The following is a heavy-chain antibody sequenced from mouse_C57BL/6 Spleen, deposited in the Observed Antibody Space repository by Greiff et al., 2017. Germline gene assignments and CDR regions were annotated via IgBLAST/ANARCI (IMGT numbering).Heavy chain of an antibody. V-gene: IGHV1-82*01. CDR2: IYPGDGDT. Sequence: VMLVESGPELVKPGASVKISCKASGYAFSSSWMNWVKQRPGKGLEWIGRIYPGDGDTNYNGKFKGKATLTADKSSSTAYMQLSSLTSEDSAVYFCARRADYFDYWGQGTTLTVSS. D-gene: IGHD3-3*01. J-gene: IGHJ2*01. CDR3: ARRADYFDY. CDR1: GYAFSSSW.